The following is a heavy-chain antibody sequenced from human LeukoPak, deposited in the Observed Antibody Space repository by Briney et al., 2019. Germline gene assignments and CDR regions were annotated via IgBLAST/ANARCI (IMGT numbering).Heavy chain of an antibody. CDR2: ISAYNGNT. V-gene: IGHV1-18*01. Sequence: ASVKVSCKASGYTFTSYGISWVRQAPGQGLEWMGWISAYNGNTNYAQKLQGRVTMTTDTSTSTAYMELRSLRSDDKAVYYCARDRVMWQQLARNWFDPWGQGTLVTVSS. CDR3: ARDRVMWQQLARNWFDP. J-gene: IGHJ5*02. CDR1: GYTFTSYG. D-gene: IGHD6-13*01.